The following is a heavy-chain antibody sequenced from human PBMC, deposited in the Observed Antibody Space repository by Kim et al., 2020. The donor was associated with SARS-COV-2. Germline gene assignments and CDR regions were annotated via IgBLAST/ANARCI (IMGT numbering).Heavy chain of an antibody. CDR1: GFTFSSYG. CDR2: ISGGGDGT. CDR3: AKAILTTVGREGWDN. J-gene: IGHJ4*02. V-gene: IGHV3-23*01. D-gene: IGHD4-17*01. Sequence: GGSLRLSCAASGFTFSSYGMSWVRQAPGKGLEWVSVISGGGDGTYFADSVKGRFTISRDSSKSTLYLQMNSLRAEDTAVYYCAKAILTTVGREGWDNWGQGTLVTVSS.